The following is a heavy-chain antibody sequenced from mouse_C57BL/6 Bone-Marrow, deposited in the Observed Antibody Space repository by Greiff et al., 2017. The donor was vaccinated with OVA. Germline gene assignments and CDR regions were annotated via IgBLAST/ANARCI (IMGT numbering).Heavy chain of an antibody. CDR2: IHPNSGST. CDR3: ARPYDYSYWYFDV. Sequence: QVQLQQPGAELVKPGASVKLSCKASGYTFTSYWMHWVKQRPGQGLEWIGMIHPNSGSTNYNEKFKSKATLTVDKSSSTAYMQLSSLTSEDSAVYYCARPYDYSYWYFDVWGTGTTGTVSS. V-gene: IGHV1-64*01. J-gene: IGHJ1*03. D-gene: IGHD2-4*01. CDR1: GYTFTSYW.